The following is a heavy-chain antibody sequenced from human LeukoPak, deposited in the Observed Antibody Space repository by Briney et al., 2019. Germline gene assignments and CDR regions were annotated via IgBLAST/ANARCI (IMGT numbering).Heavy chain of an antibody. V-gene: IGHV7-4-1*02. CDR2: INTNTGNP. CDR3: ARDGYDYVWDYYYYYMDV. J-gene: IGHJ6*03. Sequence: ASVKVSCKASGYTFTSYDINWVRQAPGQGLEWMGWINTNTGNPTYAQGFTGRFVFSLDTSVSTAYLQISSLKAEDTAVYYCARDGYDYVWDYYYYYMDVWGKGTTVTVSS. CDR1: GYTFTSYD. D-gene: IGHD3-16*01.